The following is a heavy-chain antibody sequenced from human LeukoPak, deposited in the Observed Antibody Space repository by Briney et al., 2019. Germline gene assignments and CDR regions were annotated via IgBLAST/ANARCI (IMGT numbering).Heavy chain of an antibody. V-gene: IGHV5-51*01. D-gene: IGHD3-10*01. CDR1: GYSFGSYW. J-gene: IGHJ4*02. Sequence: GESLKISCKGSGYSFGSYWIGWVRQMSGQGLEWMGGIYPGDSDTKYSPSFQGQVTISADKSISAAYLQWSSLKASDTAMYYCARLGTNYYGSGSDPDYWGQGTLVTVSS. CDR2: IYPGDSDT. CDR3: ARLGTNYYGSGSDPDY.